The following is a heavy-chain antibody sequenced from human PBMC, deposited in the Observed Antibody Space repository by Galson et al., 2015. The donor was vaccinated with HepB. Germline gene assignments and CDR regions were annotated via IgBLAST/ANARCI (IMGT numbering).Heavy chain of an antibody. Sequence: SLRLSCAASGFTFDDYGMSWVRQAPGKGLEWVSGINWNGGSTGYADSVKGRFTISRDNAKNSLYLQMNSLRAEDTALYYCATAANSGWYNHFDYWGQGTLVTVSS. D-gene: IGHD6-19*01. J-gene: IGHJ4*02. V-gene: IGHV3-20*04. CDR2: INWNGGST. CDR1: GFTFDDYG. CDR3: ATAANSGWYNHFDY.